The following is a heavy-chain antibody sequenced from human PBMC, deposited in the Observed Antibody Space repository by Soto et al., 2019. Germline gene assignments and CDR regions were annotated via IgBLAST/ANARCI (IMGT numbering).Heavy chain of an antibody. J-gene: IGHJ4*02. Sequence: ASVKVSCKASGYTFTGYAIHWVRQAPGQRHEWMGWINGGNGDTKYSQKFQGRVTITRDTSASTAYMELTSLGSEDTAVYHCARGYCSGTSCQYYFDFWGQGTLVTVSS. D-gene: IGHD2-2*01. V-gene: IGHV1-3*01. CDR1: GYTFTGYA. CDR2: INGGNGDT. CDR3: ARGYCSGTSCQYYFDF.